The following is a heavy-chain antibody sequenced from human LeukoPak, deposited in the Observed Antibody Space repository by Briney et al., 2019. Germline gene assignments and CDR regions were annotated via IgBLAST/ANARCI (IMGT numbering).Heavy chain of an antibody. CDR3: ARDVAGTADFDY. J-gene: IGHJ4*02. Sequence: GGSLRLSCAASGFTFSSYSMNWVRQAPGKGLEWVSSISSSSSYIYYADSVKGRSTISRDNAKNSLYLQMNSLRAEDTAVYYCARDVAGTADFDYWGQGTLVTVSS. CDR2: ISSSSSYI. D-gene: IGHD2-15*01. CDR1: GFTFSSYS. V-gene: IGHV3-21*01.